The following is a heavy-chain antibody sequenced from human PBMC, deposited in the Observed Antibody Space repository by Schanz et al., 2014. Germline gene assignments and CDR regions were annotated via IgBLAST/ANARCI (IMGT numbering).Heavy chain of an antibody. V-gene: IGHV3-7*01. CDR3: ARDGIAATTDFEY. Sequence: VQLVESGGGLVKPGGSLRLSCAASGFTFSAYWMTWVRQAPGKGLEWVANIKQDESERSYVDSVKGRFTISRDNAKNSLYLQMDSLRGDDTAVYYCARDGIAATTDFEYWGQGVLVTVSS. J-gene: IGHJ4*02. CDR1: GFTFSAYW. CDR2: IKQDESER. D-gene: IGHD1-1*01.